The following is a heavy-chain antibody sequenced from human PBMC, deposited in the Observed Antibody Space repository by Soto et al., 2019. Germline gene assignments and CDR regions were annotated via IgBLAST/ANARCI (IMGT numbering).Heavy chain of an antibody. CDR3: ARDRTYYYDSSGYFDYYYGMDV. CDR2: IYYSGST. D-gene: IGHD3-22*01. J-gene: IGHJ6*02. V-gene: IGHV4-30-4*01. Sequence: PSETLSLTCTVSGGSISSGDYYWSWIRQPPGKGLEWIGYIYYSGSTYYNPSLKSRVTISVDTSENQFSLKLSSVTAADTAVYYCARDRTYYYDSSGYFDYYYGMDVWGQGTTVTVSS. CDR1: GGSISSGDYY.